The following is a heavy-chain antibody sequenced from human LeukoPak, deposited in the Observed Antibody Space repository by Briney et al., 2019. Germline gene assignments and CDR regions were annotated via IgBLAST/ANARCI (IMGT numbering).Heavy chain of an antibody. Sequence: GGSLRLSCVGSTFIFGSYSMNWVRQAPGKGLEWVSAISGSGGSTYYADSVKGRFTISRDNSKNTLYLQMNSLRAEDTAVYYCAKDRHITYYYDSSGYYFGYYFDYWGQGTLVTVSS. CDR3: AKDRHITYYYDSSGYYFGYYFDY. V-gene: IGHV3-23*01. D-gene: IGHD3-22*01. J-gene: IGHJ4*02. CDR2: ISGSGGST. CDR1: TFIFGSYS.